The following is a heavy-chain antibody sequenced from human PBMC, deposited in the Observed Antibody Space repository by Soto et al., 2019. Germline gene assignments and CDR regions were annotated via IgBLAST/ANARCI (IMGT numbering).Heavy chain of an antibody. CDR1: GFTFSNYA. V-gene: IGHV3-23*04. CDR2: LSGTGSST. Sequence: EVQLVESGGGLVQPGGSLRLSCVVSAASGFTFSNYAMSWVRQAPGKGLQWVSGLSGTGSSTYYADSVYGRFIISRDNSINTLYLQMNSLSDEDTAVYYCAKEAEMSVGYGMDVWGQVTTVTVSS. J-gene: IGHJ6*02. CDR3: AKEAEMSVGYGMDV. D-gene: IGHD3-10*01.